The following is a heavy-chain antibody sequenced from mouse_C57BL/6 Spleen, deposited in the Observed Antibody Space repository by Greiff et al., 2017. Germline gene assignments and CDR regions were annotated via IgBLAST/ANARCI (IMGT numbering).Heavy chain of an antibody. Sequence: VQLQQSGPELVKPGASVKISCTASGYTFTDYYINWVKQRPGQGLEWIGWINPGRGNTKYNEKFKGKATLTVDTSSSTSYMQRSSLASEDSAVYVCATGPHYYGSGDDYWGQGTTLTVSS. CDR3: ATGPHYYGSGDDY. J-gene: IGHJ2*01. D-gene: IGHD1-1*01. CDR1: GYTFTDYY. V-gene: IGHV1-84*01. CDR2: INPGRGNT.